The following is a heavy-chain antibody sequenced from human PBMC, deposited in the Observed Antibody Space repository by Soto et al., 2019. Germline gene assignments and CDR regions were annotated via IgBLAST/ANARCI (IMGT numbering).Heavy chain of an antibody. V-gene: IGHV3-23*01. CDR3: AKDGPRDIVVVPAAILGMDV. Sequence: GGSLRLSCAASGFTFSSYAMSWVRQAPGKGLEWVSAISGSGGSTYYADSVKGRFTISRDNSKNTLYLQMNSLRAEDTAVYYCAKDGPRDIVVVPAAILGMDVWGQGTTVTVSS. CDR1: GFTFSSYA. J-gene: IGHJ6*02. D-gene: IGHD2-2*01. CDR2: ISGSGGST.